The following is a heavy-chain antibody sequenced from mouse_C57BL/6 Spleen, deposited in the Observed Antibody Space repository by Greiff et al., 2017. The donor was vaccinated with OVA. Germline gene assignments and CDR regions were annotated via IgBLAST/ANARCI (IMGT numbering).Heavy chain of an antibody. D-gene: IGHD1-1*01. V-gene: IGHV1-53*01. CDR3: ARLEILLSDFDY. CDR1: GYTFTSYW. J-gene: IGHJ2*01. CDR2: INPSNGGT. Sequence: VQGVESGTELVKPGASVKLSCKASGYTFTSYWMHWVKQRPGQGLEWIGNINPSNGGTNYNEKFKSKATLTVDKSSSTAYMQLSSLTSEDSAVYYCARLEILLSDFDYWGQGTTLTVSS.